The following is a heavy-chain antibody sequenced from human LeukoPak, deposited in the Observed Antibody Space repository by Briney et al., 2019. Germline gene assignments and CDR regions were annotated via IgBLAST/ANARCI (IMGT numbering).Heavy chain of an antibody. CDR1: GGSFSGSY. J-gene: IGHJ4*02. Sequence: SETLSLTCAVYGGSFSGSYWSWIRQPQGTGREWDGEINHSGSTNYTQSLRRRVPISVDTSKNQFSMKLSSVTAADTAVYYCASGPRRAVGTLWNWGQGTLVTVSS. V-gene: IGHV4-34*01. D-gene: IGHD3-3*01. CDR2: INHSGST. CDR3: ASGPRRAVGTLWN.